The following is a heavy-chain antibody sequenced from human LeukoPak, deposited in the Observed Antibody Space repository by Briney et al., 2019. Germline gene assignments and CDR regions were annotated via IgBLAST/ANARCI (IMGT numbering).Heavy chain of an antibody. CDR2: INHSGST. V-gene: IGHV4-34*01. CDR3: ARLPDIAALSPYYYYGMDV. D-gene: IGHD6-6*01. CDR1: GGSFSGYY. Sequence: SETLSLTCAVYGGSFSGYYWSWIRQPPGKGLEWIGEINHSGSTNYNPSLKSRVTISVDTSKNQFSLKLSSVTAADTAVYYCARLPDIAALSPYYYYGMDVWGQGTTVTVSS. J-gene: IGHJ6*02.